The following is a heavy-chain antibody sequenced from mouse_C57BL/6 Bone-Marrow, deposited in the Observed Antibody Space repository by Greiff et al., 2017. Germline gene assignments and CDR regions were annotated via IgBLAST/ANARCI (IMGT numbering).Heavy chain of an antibody. J-gene: IGHJ2*01. CDR3: AREGAITTGVARDY. CDR2: IDPSDSFP. CDR1: GYTFTSYW. V-gene: IGHV1-59*01. D-gene: IGHD1-1*01. Sequence: QVQLQQPGAELVRPGTSVKLSCKASGYTFTSYWMHWVKQRPGQGLAWIGVIDPSDSFPNYNQKLKGKATLTVETSASTAYMQLSSLTSEDSAVYYCAREGAITTGVARDYGGQGTTLTVSS.